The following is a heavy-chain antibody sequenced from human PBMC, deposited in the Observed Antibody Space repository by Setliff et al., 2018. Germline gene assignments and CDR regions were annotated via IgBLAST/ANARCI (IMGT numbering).Heavy chain of an antibody. CDR1: GYTFTDYG. D-gene: IGHD2-8*01. CDR2: ISSYSGNA. CDR3: SRLVRYCSTTTCQRASGAEV. J-gene: IGHJ4*02. V-gene: IGHV1-18*01. Sequence: ASVKVSCKASGYTFTDYGITWVRQAPGQGLEWMGWISSYSGNAYYAQRLQGRVSMTTDTSTNTAYMELSNLRYDDTAIYYCSRLVRYCSTTTCQRASGAEVWGQGTLVTVPQ.